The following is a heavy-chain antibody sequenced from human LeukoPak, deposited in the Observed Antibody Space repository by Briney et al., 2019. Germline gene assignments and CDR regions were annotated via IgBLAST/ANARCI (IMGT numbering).Heavy chain of an antibody. J-gene: IGHJ3*02. CDR3: ATYIWNDAFDI. Sequence: GGSLRLSCAASGFTFSSYGMHWVRQAPGKGLEWMGGFDPEDGETIYAQKFQGRVTMTEDTSTDTAYMELSSLRSEDTAVYYCATYIWNDAFDIWGQGTMVTVSS. CDR2: FDPEDGET. CDR1: GFTFSSYG. D-gene: IGHD1-20*01. V-gene: IGHV1-24*01.